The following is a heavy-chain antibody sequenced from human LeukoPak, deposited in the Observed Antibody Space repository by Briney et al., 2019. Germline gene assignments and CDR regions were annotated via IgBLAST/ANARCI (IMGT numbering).Heavy chain of an antibody. CDR3: ARLNFRGGEALHFDS. J-gene: IGHJ4*02. CDR2: IHSDGTT. V-gene: IGHV4-4*09. Sequence: SETLSLTCTVSGGSLTNYYWGWIRQPPGKGLEFIGYIHSDGTTNYDSSLQSRVAISLDTSKIQFSLRLYSVTAADTALYFCARLNFRGGEALHFDSWGQGTLVTVSS. CDR1: GGSLTNYY. D-gene: IGHD3-16*01.